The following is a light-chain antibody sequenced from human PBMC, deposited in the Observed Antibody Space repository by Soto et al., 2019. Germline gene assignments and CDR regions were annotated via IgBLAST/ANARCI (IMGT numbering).Light chain of an antibody. J-gene: IGKJ3*01. CDR1: ESVHRN. CDR3: QHYNNWPST. V-gene: IGKV3-15*01. CDR2: YAS. Sequence: EMVMTQSPATLSLSPGERVTLSCRASESVHRNFAWYQQKPGQGPSLLLYYASTRATGVPARFTGSGSGTEFTLTISSLQSEDSGVYYCQHYNNWPSTFGPGTKVEIK.